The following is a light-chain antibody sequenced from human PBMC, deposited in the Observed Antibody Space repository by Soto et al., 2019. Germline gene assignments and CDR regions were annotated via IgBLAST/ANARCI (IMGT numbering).Light chain of an antibody. V-gene: IGKV3D-15*01. CDR3: QQYHSWPIT. J-gene: IGKJ5*01. CDR1: QSINSD. Sequence: EIVMTPLPPTLSVSPRERATLSCMASQSINSDLAWYDQKPGQTPRRVIYGASTWGTGVPPRFTGSGSGTEFTLTISNLQSEDFAVYYCQQYHSWPITFGQGTRLEI. CDR2: GAS.